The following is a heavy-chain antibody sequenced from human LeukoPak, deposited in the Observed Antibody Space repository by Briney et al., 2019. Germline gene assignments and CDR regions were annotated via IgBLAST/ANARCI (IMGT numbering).Heavy chain of an antibody. CDR1: GASFSYDY. Sequence: SETLSLTCAVYGASFSYDYWSWIRQAPGKGLEWIGESNHSGTITYNPSLKSRVTISAEKSKSQFSLRLTSVTAADTAVYYCAKEVWAPRFDSWGQGTLVTVSS. CDR2: SNHSGTI. CDR3: AKEVWAPRFDS. J-gene: IGHJ5*01. V-gene: IGHV4-34*01. D-gene: IGHD7-27*01.